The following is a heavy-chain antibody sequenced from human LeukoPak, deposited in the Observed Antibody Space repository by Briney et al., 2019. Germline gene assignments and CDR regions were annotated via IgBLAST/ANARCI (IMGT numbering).Heavy chain of an antibody. Sequence: PGGSLRLSCAASGFTFSSYWMSWVRQAPGKGLEWVANIKQDGSEKYYVDSVKGRLTISRDNARNSLYLQMNSLRAEDTAVYYCASPRYFDYYYFDYWGQGTLVTVSS. J-gene: IGHJ4*02. D-gene: IGHD3-9*01. CDR1: GFTFSSYW. CDR3: ASPRYFDYYYFDY. V-gene: IGHV3-7*01. CDR2: IKQDGSEK.